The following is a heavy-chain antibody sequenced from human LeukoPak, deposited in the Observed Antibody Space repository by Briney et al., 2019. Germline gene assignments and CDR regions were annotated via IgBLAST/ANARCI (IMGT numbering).Heavy chain of an antibody. V-gene: IGHV3-20*04. J-gene: IGHJ4*02. D-gene: IGHD3-22*01. CDR2: INWNGGST. CDR3: VGGNRYYDSSGYSDPFDY. CDR1: GFTFDDYG. Sequence: PGGSLRLSCAASGFTFDDYGMSWVRQAPGKGLEWASGINWNGGSTGYADSVKGRFTISRDNAKNSLYLQMNSLRAEDTALYYCVGGNRYYDSSGYSDPFDYWGQGTLVTVSS.